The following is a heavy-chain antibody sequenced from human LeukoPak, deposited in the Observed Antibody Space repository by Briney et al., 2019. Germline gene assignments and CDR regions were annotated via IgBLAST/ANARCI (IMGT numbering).Heavy chain of an antibody. CDR1: GGSISSYY. Sequence: SETLSLTCTVSGGSISSYYWSWIRQPPGKGLEWIGYIYYSGSTNYNPSLKSRVTISVDTSKNQFSLKLSSVTAADTAVYYCARGIRYRSSTSCYRRFNWFDPWGQGTLVTVSS. D-gene: IGHD2-2*02. CDR2: IYYSGST. J-gene: IGHJ5*02. CDR3: ARGIRYRSSTSCYRRFNWFDP. V-gene: IGHV4-59*01.